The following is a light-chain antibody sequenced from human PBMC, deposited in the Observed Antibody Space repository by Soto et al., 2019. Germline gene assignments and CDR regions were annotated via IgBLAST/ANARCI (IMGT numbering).Light chain of an antibody. J-gene: IGKJ4*01. Sequence: EIVMTQSPATLSVSPGERVTLSCRASQSVSAYLAWYLQKPGQAPRLLFYGASTRATGIPARFSGSGSGTEFTLTISSLQSEDSAVYHCQQYSDWPLVTFGGGTKVEI. V-gene: IGKV3-15*01. CDR3: QQYSDWPLVT. CDR1: QSVSAY. CDR2: GAS.